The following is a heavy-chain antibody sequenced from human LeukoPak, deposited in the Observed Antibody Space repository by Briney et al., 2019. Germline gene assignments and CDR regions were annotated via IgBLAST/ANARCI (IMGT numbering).Heavy chain of an antibody. CDR2: ISGSGGST. CDR1: GFTFSSYA. D-gene: IGHD3-22*01. J-gene: IGHJ4*02. CDR3: AKLGTLAYHYDSSGYYY. Sequence: PGGSLRLSCAASGFTFSSYAMSWVRQAPGKGLKWVSAISGSGGSTYYADSVKGRFTISRDNSKNTLYLQMNSLRAEDTAVYYCAKLGTLAYHYDSSGYYYWGQGTLVTVSS. V-gene: IGHV3-23*01.